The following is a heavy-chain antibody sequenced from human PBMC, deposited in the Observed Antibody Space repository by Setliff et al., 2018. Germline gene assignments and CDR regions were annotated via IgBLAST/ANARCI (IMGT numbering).Heavy chain of an antibody. D-gene: IGHD6-6*01. CDR3: ARMAVRVASRPSSPLEYYYYMDF. J-gene: IGHJ6*03. CDR1: GGSISSSNYY. V-gene: IGHV4-39*02. Sequence: PSETLSLICSVSGGSISSSNYYWGWIRQSPGKGLEWIGSINYRGSTYDNPSLKSRVTVSVDTSKSHFSLRLSSVTAADTAVYYCARMAVRVASRPSSPLEYYYYMDFWGKGATVTVSS. CDR2: INYRGST.